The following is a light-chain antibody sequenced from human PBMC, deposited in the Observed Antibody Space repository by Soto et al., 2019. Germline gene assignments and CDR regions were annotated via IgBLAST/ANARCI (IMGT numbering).Light chain of an antibody. CDR3: HQYGSSPYT. CDR2: GAS. J-gene: IGKJ2*01. V-gene: IGKV3-20*01. Sequence: EIVLTQSPPPLSLSPGERATLSCRASQSVSSSYLAWYQQKPGQAPRLLIYGASSRATGIPDRFSGSGSGTDFTLTISRLEPEDFAVYYCHQYGSSPYTFGQGTKLEIK. CDR1: QSVSSSY.